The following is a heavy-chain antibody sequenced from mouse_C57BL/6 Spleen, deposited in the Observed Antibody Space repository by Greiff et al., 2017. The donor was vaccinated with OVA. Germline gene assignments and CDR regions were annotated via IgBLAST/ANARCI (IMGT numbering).Heavy chain of an antibody. CDR1: GFTFSDYG. CDR3: ARGNYYGSSDWYFDV. Sequence: EVKVVESGGGLVKPGGSLKLSCAASGFTFSDYGMHWVRQAPEKGLEWVAYISSGSSTIYYADTVKGRFTISRDNAKNTLFLQMTSLRSEDTAMYYCARGNYYGSSDWYFDVWGTGTTVTVSS. CDR2: ISSGSSTI. D-gene: IGHD1-1*01. J-gene: IGHJ1*03. V-gene: IGHV5-17*01.